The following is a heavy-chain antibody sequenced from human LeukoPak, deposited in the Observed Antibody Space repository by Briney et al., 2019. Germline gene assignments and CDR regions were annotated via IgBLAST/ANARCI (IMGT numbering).Heavy chain of an antibody. D-gene: IGHD6-13*01. V-gene: IGHV3-23*01. CDR2: IFGGGDDT. CDR1: GFSFGSYT. CDR3: ARAGPRSSWTLDY. J-gene: IGHJ4*02. Sequence: GGSLRLSCAASGFSFGSYTMGWVRQAPGKGLQWVSAIFGGGDDTFYADSVKGRFTISRDNAKNTLYLQMNSLRAEDTAVYYCARAGPRSSWTLDYWGQGTLVTVSS.